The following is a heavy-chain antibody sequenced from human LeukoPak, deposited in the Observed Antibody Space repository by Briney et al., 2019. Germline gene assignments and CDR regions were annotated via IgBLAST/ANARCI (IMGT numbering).Heavy chain of an antibody. CDR2: IGTSGNTI. V-gene: IGHV3-48*01. D-gene: IGHD6-19*01. CDR3: ARDQWLDY. Sequence: GGSLKLSCAASGFTFSGYIMNWVRQAPGKGLEWVSFIGTSGNTIYYADSVKGRFTVSRDNAKNSLFLQMNSLRAEDTAVYYCARDQWLDYWGQGTLVTVSS. J-gene: IGHJ4*02. CDR1: GFTFSGYI.